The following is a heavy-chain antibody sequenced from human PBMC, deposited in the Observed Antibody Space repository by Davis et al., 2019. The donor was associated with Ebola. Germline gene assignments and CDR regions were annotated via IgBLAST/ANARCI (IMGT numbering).Heavy chain of an antibody. CDR1: GGSFSGYY. CDR3: ARVEPTADAFDI. CDR2: INHSGNT. J-gene: IGHJ3*02. Sequence: PSETLSLTCAVYGGSFSGYYWSWIRQPPGKGLEWIGQINHSGNTNYNPSLKSRVTISVDTSKNQFSLKLSSVTAADTAVYYCARVEPTADAFDIWGQGTMVTVSS. D-gene: IGHD4-17*01. V-gene: IGHV4-34*01.